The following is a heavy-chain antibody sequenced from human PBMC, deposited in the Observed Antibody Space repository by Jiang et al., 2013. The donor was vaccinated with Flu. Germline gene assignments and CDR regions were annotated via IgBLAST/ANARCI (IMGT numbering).Heavy chain of an antibody. Sequence: VQLVESGGGLVKPGGSLRLSCAASGIPFNRVWMTWVRQAPGKGPEWLGRIKSETDGGTTDYAAPVKGRFTISRDDSKNMVYLQMNSLNTEDTALYYCVTQGYCGGDCYSAFGLWGQGTLVTVST. CDR3: VTQGYCGGDCYSAFGL. V-gene: IGHV3-15*01. D-gene: IGHD2-21*02. CDR2: IKSETDGGTT. CDR1: GIPFNRVW. J-gene: IGHJ4*02.